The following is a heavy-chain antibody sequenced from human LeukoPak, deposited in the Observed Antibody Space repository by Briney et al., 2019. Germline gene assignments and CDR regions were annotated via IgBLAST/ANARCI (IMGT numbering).Heavy chain of an antibody. D-gene: IGHD3-3*01. CDR1: GGSFSGYY. Sequence: PSETLSLTCAVYGGSFSGYYWSWIRQPPGKGLEWIGEINHSGSTNYNPSLKGRVTISVDTSKNQFSLKLSSVTAADTAVYYCARGRAYYDFWSGYQPHNDAFDIWGQGTMVTVSS. CDR2: INHSGST. CDR3: ARGRAYYDFWSGYQPHNDAFDI. V-gene: IGHV4-34*01. J-gene: IGHJ3*02.